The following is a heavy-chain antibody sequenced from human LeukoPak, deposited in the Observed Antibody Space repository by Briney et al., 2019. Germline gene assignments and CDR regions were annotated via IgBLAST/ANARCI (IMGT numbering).Heavy chain of an antibody. D-gene: IGHD3-22*01. CDR1: GFTFSSYG. J-gene: IGHJ4*02. Sequence: GGSLRLSCAASGFTFSSYGMSWVRQAPGKGLEWGSAISGSGGSTYYADSVKGRFTISRDNSKNTLYLQMNSLRAEDTAVYYCAKETTNYYYDSSGYYFDYWGQGTLVTVSS. V-gene: IGHV3-23*01. CDR3: AKETTNYYYDSSGYYFDY. CDR2: ISGSGGST.